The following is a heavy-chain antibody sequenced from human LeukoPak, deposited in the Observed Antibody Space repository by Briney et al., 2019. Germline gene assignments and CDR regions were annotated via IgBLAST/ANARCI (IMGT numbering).Heavy chain of an antibody. CDR2: VYSGDSDT. CDR3: ARHGYSSSWAV. D-gene: IGHD6-13*01. Sequence: GESLKTSGKGSGYSFTDYWIGWVRQMPGKGLEWMGIVYSGDSDTRYNPSFQGQVTISADKSINTAYLQWSSLKASDTAMYYCARHGYSSSWAVWGQGTLVTVSS. CDR1: GYSFTDYW. V-gene: IGHV5-51*01. J-gene: IGHJ4*02.